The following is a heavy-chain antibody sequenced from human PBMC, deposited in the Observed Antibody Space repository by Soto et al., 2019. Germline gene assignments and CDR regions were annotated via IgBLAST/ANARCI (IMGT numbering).Heavy chain of an antibody. CDR1: GYTFTSYY. CDR3: ASGWDMTTVTLDY. D-gene: IGHD4-4*01. CDR2: INPSGGST. J-gene: IGHJ4*02. V-gene: IGHV1-46*01. Sequence: ASVKVSCKASGYTFTSYYMHWVRQAPGQGLEWMGIINPSGGSTSYAQKFQGRVTITRDTSASTAYMELSSLRSEDTAVYYCASGWDMTTVTLDYWGQGTLVTVSS.